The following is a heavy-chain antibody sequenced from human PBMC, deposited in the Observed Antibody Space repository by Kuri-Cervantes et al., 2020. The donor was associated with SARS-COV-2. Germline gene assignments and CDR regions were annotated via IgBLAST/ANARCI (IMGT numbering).Heavy chain of an antibody. CDR1: GGSFSGYS. J-gene: IGHJ3*02. Sequence: SETLSLTCAVYGGSFSGYSWTWIRQSPGKGLEWIGEINQSGSTNYNPSLKSRVTISVDTSKKQFSLRLSSVTAADAAVYYCVTSLPRSGWDGEDAFDIWGQGTMVTVSS. D-gene: IGHD6-19*01. CDR3: VTSLPRSGWDGEDAFDI. CDR2: INQSGST. V-gene: IGHV4-34*01.